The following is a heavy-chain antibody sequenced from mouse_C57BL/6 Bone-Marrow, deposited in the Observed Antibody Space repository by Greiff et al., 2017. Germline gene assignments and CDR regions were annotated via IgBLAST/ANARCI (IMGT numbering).Heavy chain of an antibody. D-gene: IGHD2-1*01. CDR2: IYPGDGDT. V-gene: IGHV1-82*01. J-gene: IGHJ4*01. Sequence: QVQLQQSGPELVKPGASVKISCKASGYAFSSSWMNWVKQRPGKGLEWIGRIYPGDGDTNYNGKFKGKATLTADKSSSTAYMQLSSLTSEDSAVYFCARYYGNYVYAMDYWGQGTSVTVSS. CDR3: ARYYGNYVYAMDY. CDR1: GYAFSSSW.